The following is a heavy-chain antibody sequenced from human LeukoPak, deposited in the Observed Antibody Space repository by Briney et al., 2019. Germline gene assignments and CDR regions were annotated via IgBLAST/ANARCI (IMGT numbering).Heavy chain of an antibody. Sequence: PSETLSLTCAVYGGSFSGYYWSWIRQPPGKGLEGIGENNHRGSSNYHPSLKSPITISVDTSKNPFSLKLSSVTAADTAVYYCARGVVWNWFDPWGQGTLVTVSS. V-gene: IGHV4-34*01. J-gene: IGHJ5*02. D-gene: IGHD2-15*01. CDR2: NNHRGSS. CDR1: GGSFSGYY. CDR3: ARGVVWNWFDP.